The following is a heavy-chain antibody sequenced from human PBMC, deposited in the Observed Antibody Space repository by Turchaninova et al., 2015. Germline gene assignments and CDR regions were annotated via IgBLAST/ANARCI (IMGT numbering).Heavy chain of an antibody. V-gene: IGHV4-34*01. CDR2: INHGGST. CDR3: ARGLEYVSYYYGSRTYGMDV. CDR1: GGSFGGYY. J-gene: IGHJ6*02. Sequence: QVQLQQWGPGLLTPSETRSLTGAVQGGSFGGYYWRWNRQPQGKGLEWIGEINHGGSTNYNPSLKSRVTISVDTSKNQCSLKLSSVTAADTAVYYCARGLEYVSYYYGSRTYGMDVWGQGTTVTVSS. D-gene: IGHD3-10*01.